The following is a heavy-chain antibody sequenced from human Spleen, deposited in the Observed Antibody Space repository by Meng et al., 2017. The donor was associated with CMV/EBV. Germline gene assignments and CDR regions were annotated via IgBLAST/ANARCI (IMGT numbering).Heavy chain of an antibody. CDR1: GDTVSSNSAA. CDR3: SLSSGWSFDF. CDR2: TYYRTQWYN. Sequence: CAISGDTVSSNSAAWNWIRQSPSRGLELLGRTYYRTQWYNEYAASVKSRVIINPDTSKNQFSLHLYSVTPEDTAVYYCSLSSGWSFDFWGPGTLVTVSS. V-gene: IGHV6-1*01. D-gene: IGHD6-19*01. J-gene: IGHJ4*02.